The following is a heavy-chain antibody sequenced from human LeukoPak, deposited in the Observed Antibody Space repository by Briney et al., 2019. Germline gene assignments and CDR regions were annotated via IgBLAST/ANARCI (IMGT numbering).Heavy chain of an antibody. CDR1: GLTFSTYG. CDR2: IRYDGNDK. CDR3: AKDGCTNGVCTNDY. V-gene: IGHV3-30*02. Sequence: GGSLGLSCAASGLTFSTYGMHWDRQAPGRGLEWVAFIRYDGNDKYYADSVKGRFTISRDNSKNTLFLQMNSLRVEDTAMYYCAKDGCTNGVCTNDYWGQGTLVTVSP. J-gene: IGHJ4*02. D-gene: IGHD2-8*01.